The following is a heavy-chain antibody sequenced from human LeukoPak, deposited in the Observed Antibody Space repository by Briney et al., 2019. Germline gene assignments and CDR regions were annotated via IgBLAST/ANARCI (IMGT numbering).Heavy chain of an antibody. V-gene: IGHV3-7*01. CDR1: GFTFSSYW. CDR2: IKQDGSEK. CDR3: ARLYAIPSYYYYYYMDV. Sequence: GGSLRLSCAASGFTFSSYWMSWVRQAPGKGLEWVANIKQDGSEKYYVDSVKGRFTISRDNAKNSLYLQMNSLRAEDTAVNYCARLYAIPSYYYYYYMDVWGKGTTVTVSS. J-gene: IGHJ6*03. D-gene: IGHD2-8*01.